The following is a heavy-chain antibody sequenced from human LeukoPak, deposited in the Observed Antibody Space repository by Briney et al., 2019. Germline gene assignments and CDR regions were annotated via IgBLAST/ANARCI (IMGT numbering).Heavy chain of an antibody. V-gene: IGHV1-2*02. CDR2: INPNSGGT. Sequence: ASVTVSCKASGYTFTGYYMHWVRQAPGQGLEWMGWINPNSGGTNYAQKFQGRVTMTRDTSISTAYMELSRLRSDDTAVYYCARDPLDFYYYYGMDVWGQGTTVTVSS. J-gene: IGHJ6*02. CDR3: ARDPLDFYYYYGMDV. CDR1: GYTFTGYY.